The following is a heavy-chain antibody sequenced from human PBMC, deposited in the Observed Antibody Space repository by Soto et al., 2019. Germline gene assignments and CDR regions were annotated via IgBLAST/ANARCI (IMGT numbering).Heavy chain of an antibody. V-gene: IGHV3-23*01. J-gene: IGHJ6*02. CDR3: AKSAGGSYYDILTGYYNDYYYYGMDV. CDR1: GFTFSSYA. CDR2: ISGSGGST. Sequence: GGSLRLSCAASGFTFSSYAMSWVRQAPGKGLEWVSAISGSGGSTYYADSVKGRFTISRDNSKNTLYLQMNSLRAEDTAVYYCAKSAGGSYYDILTGYYNDYYYYGMDVWGQGTTVTVSS. D-gene: IGHD3-9*01.